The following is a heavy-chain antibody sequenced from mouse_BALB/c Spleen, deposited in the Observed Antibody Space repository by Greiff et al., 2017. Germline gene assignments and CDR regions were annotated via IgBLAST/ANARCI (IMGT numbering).Heavy chain of an antibody. D-gene: IGHD1-1*01. CDR2: IYPGDGDT. CDR1: GYAFSSYW. V-gene: IGHV1-80*01. Sequence: VQLQESGAELVRPGSSVKISCKASGYAFSSYWMNWVKQRPGQGLEWIGQIYPGDGDTNYNGKFKGKATLTADKSSSTAYMQLSSLTSEDSAVYFCARSEGDGRGAWFAYWGQGTLVTVSA. CDR3: ARSEGDGRGAWFAY. J-gene: IGHJ3*01.